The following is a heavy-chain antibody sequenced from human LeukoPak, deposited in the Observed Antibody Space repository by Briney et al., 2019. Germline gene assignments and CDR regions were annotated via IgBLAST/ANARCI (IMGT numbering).Heavy chain of an antibody. D-gene: IGHD2-15*01. CDR2: IIPIFGTA. CDR1: VGAFSSYA. CDR3: ATGYCSGGSCYFGEFDY. V-gene: IGHV1-69*13. J-gene: IGHJ4*02. Sequence: ASVKVSCKASVGAFSSYAISWVRQAPGQGLEWMGGIIPIFGTANYAQKFQGRVTITADESTSTAYMELSSLRSEDTAVYYCATGYCSGGSCYFGEFDYWGQGTLVTVSS.